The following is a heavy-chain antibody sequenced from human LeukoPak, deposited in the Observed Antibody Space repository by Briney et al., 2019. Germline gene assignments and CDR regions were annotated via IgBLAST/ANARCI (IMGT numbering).Heavy chain of an antibody. V-gene: IGHV3-72*01. CDR1: GCTFSDYY. CDR3: ARVADCVSDCHRPIDF. J-gene: IGHJ4*02. D-gene: IGHD2-21*01. CDR2: SRNRAKTYTI. Sequence: WGSLRLSCAASGCTFSDYYMDRVRQAPGKGLEWVGRSRNRAKTYTIEYVASGTGRFTISRDEANVSLVLDMNDLNTEDTAGCFCARVADCVSDCHRPIDFSGQATLVTVSS.